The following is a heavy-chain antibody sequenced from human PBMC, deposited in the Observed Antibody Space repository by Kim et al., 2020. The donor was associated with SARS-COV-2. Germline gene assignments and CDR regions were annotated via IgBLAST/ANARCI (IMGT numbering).Heavy chain of an antibody. D-gene: IGHD4-4*01. Sequence: GGSLRRSCAASGFTLSYYYMYWVRQAPGKGLVSVSRMNRDGSIIDYADSVKGRFTASRDNAKNTLYLQMNSLRVEDTALYYCVRGSNGGYDSWGQGTLVTISS. V-gene: IGHV3-74*01. J-gene: IGHJ5*01. CDR3: VRGSNGGYDS. CDR1: GFTLSYYY. CDR2: MNRDGSII.